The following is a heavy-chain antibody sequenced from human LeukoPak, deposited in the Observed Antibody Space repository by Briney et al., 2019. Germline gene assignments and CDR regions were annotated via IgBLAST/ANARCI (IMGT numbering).Heavy chain of an antibody. CDR3: ARDDYDSSTPYYFDY. Sequence: GGSLRLSCAASGFTFSSYEMNWVRQAPGKGLEWVSYIHNSGSTIYYADSVKGRFTISRDNVKNSLYLQMNNLRADDTAVYYCARDDYDSSTPYYFDYWGQGILVTVSS. D-gene: IGHD3-22*01. CDR1: GFTFSSYE. CDR2: IHNSGSTI. J-gene: IGHJ4*02. V-gene: IGHV3-48*03.